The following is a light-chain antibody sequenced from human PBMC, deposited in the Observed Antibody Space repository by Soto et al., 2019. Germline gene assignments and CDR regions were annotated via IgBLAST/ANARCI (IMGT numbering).Light chain of an antibody. Sequence: QSALTQPPSASGSPGQSVTISCTGTSSDVGAYKFVSWYQQNPGKAPKLIIYDVTKRPTGAPDRFSGSKSGNTASLTVSGLQAEDEADYYCSSYAGNSNYVFGSGTKVTV. CDR3: SSYAGNSNYV. J-gene: IGLJ1*01. CDR1: SSDVGAYKF. V-gene: IGLV2-8*01. CDR2: DVT.